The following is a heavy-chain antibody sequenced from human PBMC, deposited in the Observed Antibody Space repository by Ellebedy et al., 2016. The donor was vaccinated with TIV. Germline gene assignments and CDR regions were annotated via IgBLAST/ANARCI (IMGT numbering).Heavy chain of an antibody. D-gene: IGHD3-10*01. V-gene: IGHV4-39*07. CDR3: ARQSLLAFEGYNWFDP. CDR2: IYYSGST. Sequence: SETLSLTXTVSGGSISSSSYYWGWIRQPPGKGLEWIGSIYYSGSTYYNPSLKSRVTISVDTSKNQFSLKLSSVTAADTAVYYCARQSLLAFEGYNWFDPWGQGTLVTVSS. CDR1: GGSISSSSYY. J-gene: IGHJ5*02.